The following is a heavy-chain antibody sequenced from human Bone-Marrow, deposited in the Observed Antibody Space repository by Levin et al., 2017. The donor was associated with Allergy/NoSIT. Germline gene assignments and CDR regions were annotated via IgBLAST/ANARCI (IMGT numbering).Heavy chain of an antibody. CDR2: ISHRGNT. J-gene: IGHJ4*02. CDR1: NDSIGRGGYY. V-gene: IGHV4-31*03. Sequence: KPSETLSLTCTVSNDSIGRGGYYWSWIRQYPGKGLEHIGYISHRGNTYYNPSLKSRLTMSLDTSNNQFSLNLISVTAADTAIYYCARLDGYNFDSWGQGTPVIVSS. CDR3: ARLDGYNFDS. D-gene: IGHD5-12*01.